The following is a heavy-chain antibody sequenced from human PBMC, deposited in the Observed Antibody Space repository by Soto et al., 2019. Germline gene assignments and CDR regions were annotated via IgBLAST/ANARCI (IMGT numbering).Heavy chain of an antibody. CDR3: AQRGGSGYYGAFDY. Sequence: PGGSLRLSCAASGFTFSTYAMSWVRQAPGKGLEWVSGVSDSGGTTYYAGSVKGRFTISRGNSKNTLYLQMNSLRGEDTAVYYCAQRGGSGYYGAFDYWGQGTLVTVSS. D-gene: IGHD3-22*01. J-gene: IGHJ4*02. CDR2: VSDSGGTT. CDR1: GFTFSTYA. V-gene: IGHV3-23*01.